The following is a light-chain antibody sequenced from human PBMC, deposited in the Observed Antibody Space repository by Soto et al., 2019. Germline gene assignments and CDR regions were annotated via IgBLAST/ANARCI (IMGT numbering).Light chain of an antibody. Sequence: QSVLTQPPSVSGAPGQRVTISCTGSSSNIGAGYDVHWYQQLPGTAPKLLIYGNSNRPSGVPDRFSGSKSGTSASLAITGLQAEDEADYYFQPYDSSLSGSGVFGTGTKLTVL. CDR2: GNS. J-gene: IGLJ1*01. CDR1: SSNIGAGYD. CDR3: QPYDSSLSGSGV. V-gene: IGLV1-40*01.